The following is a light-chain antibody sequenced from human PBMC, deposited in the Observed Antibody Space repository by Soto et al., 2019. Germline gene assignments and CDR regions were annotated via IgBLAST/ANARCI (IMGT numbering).Light chain of an antibody. J-gene: IGKJ1*01. V-gene: IGKV3-20*01. CDR2: GAS. CDR1: QSVSRNY. CDR3: QQYGDSPPWT. Sequence: EIVLTQSPGTLSLSPGERATLSCRASQSVSRNYLAWYQQKPGQAPRLLIHGASSRATGIPDRFSGSGSGTDFTLTLSRLEPEDFAVYYCQQYGDSPPWTFGQGTKVDIK.